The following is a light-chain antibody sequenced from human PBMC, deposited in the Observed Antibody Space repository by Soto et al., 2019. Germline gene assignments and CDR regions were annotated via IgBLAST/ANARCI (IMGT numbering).Light chain of an antibody. J-gene: IGLJ3*02. V-gene: IGLV2-14*01. CDR2: EVS. Sequence: QSALTQPASVSGSPGQSITISCTGTSSDVGGYNYVSWYQQHPGKAPKLMIYEVSNRPSGVSNRFSGSKSGNTASLNISGLQAEDGADYYCSSYTSSSTLVFGGGTKVTVL. CDR3: SSYTSSSTLV. CDR1: SSDVGGYNY.